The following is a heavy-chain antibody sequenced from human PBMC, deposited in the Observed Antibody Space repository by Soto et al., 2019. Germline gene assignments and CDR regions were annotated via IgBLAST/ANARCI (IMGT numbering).Heavy chain of an antibody. D-gene: IGHD3-22*01. J-gene: IGHJ4*02. CDR2: ISYDGSNK. CDR3: AKIVVVREPFDY. Sequence: HPGGSLRLSCAASGFTFSSYGMHWVRQAPGKGLEWVAVISYDGSNKYYADSVKGRFTISRDNSKNTLYLQMNSLRAEDTAVYYCAKIVVVREPFDYWGQGTLVTVSS. V-gene: IGHV3-30*18. CDR1: GFTFSSYG.